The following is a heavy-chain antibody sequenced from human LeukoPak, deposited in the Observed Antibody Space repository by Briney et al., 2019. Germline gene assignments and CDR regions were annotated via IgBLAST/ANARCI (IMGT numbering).Heavy chain of an antibody. CDR3: AKGSYYDSSGSFYFDC. Sequence: GGSLRLSCAASGFTFSSYAMSWVRQAPGKGLEWVSGISGSGDNTYYADSVKGRFTISRDNSKNTLYVQVNSLGTEDTAAYYCAKGSYYDSSGSFYFDCWGQGTLVTVSS. J-gene: IGHJ4*02. D-gene: IGHD3-22*01. V-gene: IGHV3-23*01. CDR1: GFTFSSYA. CDR2: ISGSGDNT.